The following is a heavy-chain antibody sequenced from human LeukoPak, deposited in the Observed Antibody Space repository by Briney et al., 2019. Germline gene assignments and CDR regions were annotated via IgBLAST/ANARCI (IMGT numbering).Heavy chain of an antibody. Sequence: PGGSLRLSCAASRFTFSSYSMNWVRQAPGKGLEWVSSISSSSSYIYYADSVKGRFTISRDDAKNSVYLQLNSLRAEDTAFYYCARVTDGGYGLAFGYWGQGTLVTVSS. CDR2: ISSSSSYI. CDR1: RFTFSSYS. D-gene: IGHD5-12*01. J-gene: IGHJ4*02. V-gene: IGHV3-21*01. CDR3: ARVTDGGYGLAFGY.